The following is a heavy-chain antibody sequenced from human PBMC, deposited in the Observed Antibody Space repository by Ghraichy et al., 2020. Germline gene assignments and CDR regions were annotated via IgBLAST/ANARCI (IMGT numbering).Heavy chain of an antibody. CDR3: AKSGGLLRRYYYYGMDV. D-gene: IGHD1-26*01. J-gene: IGHJ6*02. CDR1: GFTFNSYA. CDR2: ISDSGGST. V-gene: IGHV3-23*01. Sequence: GGSLRLSCAASGFTFNSYAMSWVRQAPGKGLEWVSAISDSGGSTYYADSVKGRFTISRDNSKNTLYLQMNSLRAEDTAVYYCAKSGGLLRRYYYYGMDVWGQGTTVTVSS.